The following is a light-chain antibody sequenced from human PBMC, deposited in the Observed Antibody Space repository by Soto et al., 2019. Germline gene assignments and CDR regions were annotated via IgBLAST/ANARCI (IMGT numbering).Light chain of an antibody. Sequence: LTQPASVSGAPGQSITISCTGTSSHVGGYNYVSWYQQHPGKAPKLMIYAVTERPSGVSSRFSGSKSGNTASLTISGLQAEDEADYYCSSYTSSSTLFGTGTKVTVL. CDR1: SSHVGGYNY. CDR3: SSYTSSSTL. J-gene: IGLJ1*01. V-gene: IGLV2-14*01. CDR2: AVT.